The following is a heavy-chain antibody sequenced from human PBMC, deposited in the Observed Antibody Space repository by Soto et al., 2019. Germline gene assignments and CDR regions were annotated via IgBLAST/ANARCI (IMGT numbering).Heavy chain of an antibody. CDR2: IKSETDGGTT. D-gene: IGHD3-22*01. CDR1: GFTFSNAW. V-gene: IGHV3-15*01. J-gene: IGHJ4*02. CDR3: TTTWVVVITTRDYDY. Sequence: EVQLVESGGGLVEPGGSLRLSCAASGFTFSNAWMSWVRQAPGKGLEWVGRIKSETDGGTTDYAAPVKGRFTISRDESQNTLYLQMNSLKTEDTAVYFCTTTWVVVITTRDYDYWCQGTLVTVSS.